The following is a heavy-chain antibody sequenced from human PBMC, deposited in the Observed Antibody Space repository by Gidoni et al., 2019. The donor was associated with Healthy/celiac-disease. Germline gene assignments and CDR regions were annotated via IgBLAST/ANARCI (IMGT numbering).Heavy chain of an antibody. J-gene: IGHJ4*02. D-gene: IGHD3-22*01. CDR1: GFTFSSYS. Sequence: EVQLVESGGGLVKPGGSLRLSCAASGFTFSSYSMNWVRQASGKGLEWVSSISSSSSYIYYADSVKGRFTISRDNAKNSLYLQMNSLRAEDTAVYYCARDLRYYYDSSGYPYDYWGQGTLVTVSS. V-gene: IGHV3-21*01. CDR2: ISSSSSYI. CDR3: ARDLRYYYDSSGYPYDY.